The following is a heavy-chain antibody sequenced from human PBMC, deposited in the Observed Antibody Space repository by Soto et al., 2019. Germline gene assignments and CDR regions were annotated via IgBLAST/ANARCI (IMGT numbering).Heavy chain of an antibody. CDR3: AKDHVTKAVTKVGY. Sequence: QVQLVESGGGVVQPGRSLRLSCAASGFTFSNYGMHWVRQAPGKGLEWVAVISYHGSDKYYADSVKGRFTISRDNSKKRLYLPMVSLRAEDTAGDYCAKDHVTKAVTKVGYCGQGTLVTVSS. CDR1: GFTFSNYG. D-gene: IGHD4-17*01. V-gene: IGHV3-30*18. CDR2: ISYHGSDK. J-gene: IGHJ4*02.